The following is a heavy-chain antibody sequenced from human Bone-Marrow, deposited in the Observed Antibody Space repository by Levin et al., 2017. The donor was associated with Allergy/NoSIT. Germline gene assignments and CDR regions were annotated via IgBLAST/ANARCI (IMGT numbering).Heavy chain of an antibody. D-gene: IGHD3-10*01. Sequence: PGGSLRLSCAVSGFTFSTYWMSWVRQAPGKGLEWVATIKQDGSEKYYVDSVKGRFTISRDNAKNSLYLQMNSLRAEDTAVYYCARFGPNFGELLSAKSDYWGQGTLVTVSS. CDR2: IKQDGSEK. J-gene: IGHJ4*02. CDR3: ARFGPNFGELLSAKSDY. CDR1: GFTFSTYW. V-gene: IGHV3-7*01.